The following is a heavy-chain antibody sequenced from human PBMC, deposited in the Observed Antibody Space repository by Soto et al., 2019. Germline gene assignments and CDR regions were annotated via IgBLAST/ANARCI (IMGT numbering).Heavy chain of an antibody. CDR1: GGTFSSYA. J-gene: IGHJ3*02. D-gene: IGHD3-22*01. CDR3: ARVDSSGYYPGGGAFYS. CDR2: IIPIFGTA. Sequence: SVKVSCKASGGTFSSYAISWARQAPGQGLEWMGGIIPIFGTANYAQKFQGRVTITADESTSTAYMELSSLRSEDTAVYYCARVDSSGYYPGGGAFYSWGQGTMVPVSS. V-gene: IGHV1-69*13.